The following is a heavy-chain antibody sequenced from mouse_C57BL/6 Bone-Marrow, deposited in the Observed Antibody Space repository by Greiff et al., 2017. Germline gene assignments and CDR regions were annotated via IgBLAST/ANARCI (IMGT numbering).Heavy chain of an antibody. V-gene: IGHV1-82*01. D-gene: IGHD3-2*02. CDR3: ARQTAQATLAWFAY. CDR2: IYPGDGDT. Sequence: VQLQQSGPELVKPGASVKISCKASGYAFSSSWMNWVKQRPGKGLEWIGRIYPGDGDTNYNGKFKGKATLTADKSSSTAYMQLSSLTSEDSAVYFCARQTAQATLAWFAYWGQGTLVTVSA. J-gene: IGHJ3*01. CDR1: GYAFSSSW.